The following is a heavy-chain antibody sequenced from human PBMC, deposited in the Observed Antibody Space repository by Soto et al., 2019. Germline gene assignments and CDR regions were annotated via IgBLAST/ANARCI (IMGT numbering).Heavy chain of an antibody. Sequence: GGSLRLSCAASGFTFSSYAMHWVRQAPGKGLEWVAVISYDGSNKYYADSVKGRFTISRDNSKNTLYLQMNSLRAEDTAVYYCARERDYSSSSSLDYWGQGTLVTVSS. V-gene: IGHV3-30-3*01. D-gene: IGHD6-6*01. J-gene: IGHJ4*02. CDR1: GFTFSSYA. CDR2: ISYDGSNK. CDR3: ARERDYSSSSSLDY.